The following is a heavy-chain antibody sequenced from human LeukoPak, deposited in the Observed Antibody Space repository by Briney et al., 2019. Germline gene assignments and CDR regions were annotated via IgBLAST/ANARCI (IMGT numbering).Heavy chain of an antibody. J-gene: IGHJ4*02. D-gene: IGHD4/OR15-4a*01. V-gene: IGHV4-38-2*01. CDR1: GYSISSGYY. Sequence: PSETLSLTCAVSGYSISSGYYWGWIRQPPGKGLEWTGSIYHSGSTYYNPSLKSRVTISVDTSKNQFSLKLSSVTAADTAVYYCARLTGSYSNNWGQGTLVTVSS. CDR3: ARLTGSYSNN. CDR2: IYHSGST.